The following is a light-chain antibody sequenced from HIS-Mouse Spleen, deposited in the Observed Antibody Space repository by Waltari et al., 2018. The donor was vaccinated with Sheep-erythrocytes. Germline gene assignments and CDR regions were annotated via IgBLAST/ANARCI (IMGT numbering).Light chain of an antibody. CDR2: WAS. V-gene: IGKV4-1*01. Sequence: DTVMTQSPDSLAVSLGERATINCKSSQSVLYSSNNKNYLAWYQQKPGQPPKLLIYWASTRESGVPDRFSGSGSGTEFTLTISSLQAEDVAVYYCQQYYSTPLTFGGGTKVEIK. CDR1: QSVLYSSNNKNY. CDR3: QQYYSTPLT. J-gene: IGKJ4*01.